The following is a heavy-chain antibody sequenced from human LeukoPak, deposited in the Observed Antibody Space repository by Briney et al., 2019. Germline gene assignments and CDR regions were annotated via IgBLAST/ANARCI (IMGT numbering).Heavy chain of an antibody. J-gene: IGHJ4*02. CDR2: IKEDGGEK. CDR3: ARGGSWASFDY. V-gene: IGHV3-7*01. Sequence: AGGSLRLSCAASGFTFSDYLMSWVRQAPGKGLEWVANIKEDGGEKYYVDSVKGRFTISRDNAKNSLYLQMNSLRAEDTAVYYCARGGSWASFDYWGQGTLVTVSS. CDR1: GFTFSDYL. D-gene: IGHD6-13*01.